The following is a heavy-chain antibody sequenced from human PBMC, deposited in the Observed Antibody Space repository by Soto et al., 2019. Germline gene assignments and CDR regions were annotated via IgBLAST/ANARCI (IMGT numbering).Heavy chain of an antibody. J-gene: IGHJ4*02. CDR2: INGGNGPT. D-gene: IGHD4-17*01. CDR3: AKDIELDGACDFDY. Sequence: EVQLLESVVDLVQPRVSLRLSCAASGFTFSHYTMSWVRQLPGKGLEWVSGINGGNGPTYYADSVKGRFTISSDNSHNTLYLQRNRLIVGDTAIYYCAKDIELDGACDFDYWGQGTLVPVSS. CDR1: GFTFSHYT. V-gene: IGHV3-23*01.